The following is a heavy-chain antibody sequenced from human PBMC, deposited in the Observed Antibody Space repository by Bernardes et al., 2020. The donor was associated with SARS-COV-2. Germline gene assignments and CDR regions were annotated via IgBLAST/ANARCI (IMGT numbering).Heavy chain of an antibody. CDR2: ISGHGGVA. CDR1: GFALSRCW. J-gene: IGHJ4*02. D-gene: IGHD2-8*02. V-gene: IGHV3-74*03. CDR3: VREKDHDGTGPHFDA. Sequence: GGSLRLFCAASGFALSRCWMHWVRHSTGKGLIWVSRISGHGGVATYEVSVKCGSTISRDNAKNKLYLEMESLRADGTAIYYCVREKDHDGTGPHFDAWGQGTLVTVS.